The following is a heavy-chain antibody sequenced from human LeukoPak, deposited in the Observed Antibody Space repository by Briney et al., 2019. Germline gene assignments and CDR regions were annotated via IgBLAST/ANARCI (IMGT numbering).Heavy chain of an antibody. Sequence: GGSLRLSCAASGFTFSNYAMTWVRQAPGKGLEWVSLITEGADITYYADSVMGRFTISRDNSKNILFLQMNSLRVEDTAVYYCAKDPPSGYCSGGTCNDSPFDSWGQGTLVTVSS. J-gene: IGHJ4*02. CDR1: GFTFSNYA. CDR3: AKDPPSGYCSGGTCNDSPFDS. D-gene: IGHD2-15*01. CDR2: ITEGADIT. V-gene: IGHV3-23*01.